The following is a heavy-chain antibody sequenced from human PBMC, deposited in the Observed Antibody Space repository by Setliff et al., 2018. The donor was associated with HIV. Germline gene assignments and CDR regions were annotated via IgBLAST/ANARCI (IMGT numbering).Heavy chain of an antibody. V-gene: IGHV1-8*01. CDR3: ASGSFGGSYSSF. J-gene: IGHJ4*02. CDR2: MNPDSGLT. D-gene: IGHD1-26*01. CDR1: VYTFTNSD. Sequence: ASVKVSCKASVYTFTNSDINWVRQVPGQGLEWMGRMNPDSGLTDYAPRLQGRVIMTRNTSITTAYMQVTRLRSVETAVYYCASGSFGGSYSSFWGQGTLVTV.